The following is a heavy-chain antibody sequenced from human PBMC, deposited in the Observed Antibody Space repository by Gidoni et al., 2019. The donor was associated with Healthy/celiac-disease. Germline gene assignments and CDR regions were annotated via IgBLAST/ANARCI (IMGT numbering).Heavy chain of an antibody. D-gene: IGHD2-21*01. Sequence: QVQLQESGPGLVKPSGTLSLTCAVSGGSISSSNWWSWVRQPPGKGLEWIGEIYHSGRTNYNPSLESRVTRSVDKSKNQFSLKLSSVTAADTAVYYCAREAPGGGDDYWGQGTLVTVSS. CDR1: GGSISSSNW. J-gene: IGHJ4*02. CDR2: IYHSGRT. CDR3: AREAPGGGDDY. V-gene: IGHV4-4*02.